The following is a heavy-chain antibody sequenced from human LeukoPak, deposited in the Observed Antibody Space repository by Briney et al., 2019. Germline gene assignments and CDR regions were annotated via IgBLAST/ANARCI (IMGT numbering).Heavy chain of an antibody. J-gene: IGHJ6*03. Sequence: SETLSLTCTVSGDPISSYYWSWIRQPPGKGLEWIGEIYHSGSTNYNPSLRSRVTISVDTSKNQFSLKLSSVTAADTAVYYCARSRNYYYYYMDVWAKGPRSPSP. V-gene: IGHV4-4*08. CDR2: IYHSGST. CDR1: GDPISSYY. CDR3: ARSRNYYYYYMDV.